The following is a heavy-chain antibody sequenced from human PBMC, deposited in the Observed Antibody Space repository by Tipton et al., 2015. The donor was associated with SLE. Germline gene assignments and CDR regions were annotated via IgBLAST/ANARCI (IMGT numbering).Heavy chain of an antibody. J-gene: IGHJ4*02. Sequence: TSYNPSLKGRATISVDTSKKQFSLKLTSVTAADTAVYYCGRGGLRMRDWIDYWGQGTLVNVSS. CDR3: GRGGLRMRDWIDY. CDR2: T. V-gene: IGHV4-59*09. D-gene: IGHD1-14*01.